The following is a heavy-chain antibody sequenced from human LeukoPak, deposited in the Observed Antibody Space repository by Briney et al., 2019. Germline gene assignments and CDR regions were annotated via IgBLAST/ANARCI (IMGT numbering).Heavy chain of an antibody. CDR3: ARDSSGWNDVPEGGLDY. Sequence: SETLSLTCTVSGGSISSSSYYWGWIRQPPGKGLEWIGSIYYSGSTYYNPSLKSRVTISVDTSKNQFSLKLSSVTAADTAVYYCARDSSGWNDVPEGGLDYWGQGTLVTVSS. V-gene: IGHV4-39*07. J-gene: IGHJ4*02. CDR1: GGSISSSSYY. D-gene: IGHD1-1*01. CDR2: IYYSGST.